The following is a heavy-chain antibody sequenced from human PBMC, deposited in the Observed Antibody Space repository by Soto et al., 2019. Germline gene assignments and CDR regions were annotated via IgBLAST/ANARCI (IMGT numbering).Heavy chain of an antibody. Sequence: GESLKISCKGSGYSFTKYWIGWVRQMPGKGLEWMGIIYPGDSDTRYGPSFQGQVIISADKSINTAYLQWSSLQASDTAIYYCAKSYSGTHPPPYYFDYWGHRTLVTVSS. CDR1: GYSFTKYW. CDR3: AKSYSGTHPPPYYFDY. V-gene: IGHV5-51*01. D-gene: IGHD1-26*01. J-gene: IGHJ4*01. CDR2: IYPGDSDT.